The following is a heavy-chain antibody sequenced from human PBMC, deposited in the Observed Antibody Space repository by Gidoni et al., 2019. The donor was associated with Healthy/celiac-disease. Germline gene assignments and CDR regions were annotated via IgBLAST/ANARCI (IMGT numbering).Heavy chain of an antibody. Sequence: EVQLVESGGGLVQPGRSLRLSCTASGFTLGDYAMSWFRQAPGKGLEWVGFIRSKAYGGTTEYAASVKGRFTISRDDSKSIAYLQMNSLKTEDTAVYYCTSPDFWSGYSLDYWGQGTLVTVSS. CDR1: GFTLGDYA. V-gene: IGHV3-49*03. J-gene: IGHJ4*02. CDR3: TSPDFWSGYSLDY. CDR2: IRSKAYGGTT. D-gene: IGHD3-3*01.